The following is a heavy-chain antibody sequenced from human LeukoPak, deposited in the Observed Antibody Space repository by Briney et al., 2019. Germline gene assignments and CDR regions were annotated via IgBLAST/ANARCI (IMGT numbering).Heavy chain of an antibody. Sequence: PGGSLRLSCAASGFTFRNYAMSWVRQAPGKGLEWVSTIRGNGATTYYADSVKGRFTISRDNSKNTLFLQMNSLRAEDTALYYCARGIQWLVFDFWGQGMLVTVSS. CDR2: IRGNGATT. J-gene: IGHJ4*02. CDR3: ARGIQWLVFDF. CDR1: GFTFRNYA. V-gene: IGHV3-23*01. D-gene: IGHD6-19*01.